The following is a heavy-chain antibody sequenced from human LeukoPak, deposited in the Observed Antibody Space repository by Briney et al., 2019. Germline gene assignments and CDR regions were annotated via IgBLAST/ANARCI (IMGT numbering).Heavy chain of an antibody. Sequence: PSETLSLTCTVSGGSISSYYWSWIRQPAGKGLEWIGRIYSTGSTNYIPSLKSRVTMSVDTSKNQFSLRLRSVTAADTAVYYCARQIASAGTAGFDFWGQGALVTVSS. CDR3: ARQIASAGTAGFDF. CDR1: GGSISSYY. V-gene: IGHV4-4*07. J-gene: IGHJ4*02. CDR2: IYSTGST. D-gene: IGHD6-13*01.